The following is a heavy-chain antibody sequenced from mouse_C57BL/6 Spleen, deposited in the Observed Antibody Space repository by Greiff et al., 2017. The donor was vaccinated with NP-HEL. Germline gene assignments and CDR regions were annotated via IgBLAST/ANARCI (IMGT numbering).Heavy chain of an antibody. D-gene: IGHD2-14*01. Sequence: EVQLQESGGGLVKPGGSLKLSCAASGFTFSSYAMSWVRQTPEKRLAWVATISDGGSYTYYPDNVKGRFTISRDNAKNNLYLQMSHLKSEDTAMYYCARAEGTPFDCWGQGTTLTVAS. J-gene: IGHJ2*01. CDR2: ISDGGSYT. CDR3: ARAEGTPFDC. CDR1: GFTFSSYA. V-gene: IGHV5-4*01.